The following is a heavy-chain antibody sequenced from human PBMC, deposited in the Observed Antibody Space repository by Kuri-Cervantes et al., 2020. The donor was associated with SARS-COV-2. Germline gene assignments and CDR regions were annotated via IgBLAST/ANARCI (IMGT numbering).Heavy chain of an antibody. CDR3: AKDAWVGATYFDF. CDR2: ISSNGGVS. Sequence: GGSLRLSCAASGFRFDGYGMHWVRQAPGKGLEWVAGISSNGGVSGYADSFKGRFSISRDNARNSLFLQMNSLSTEDTAFYYCAKDAWVGATYFDFWGRGALVTVSS. V-gene: IGHV3-9*01. CDR1: GFRFDGYG. D-gene: IGHD1-26*01. J-gene: IGHJ4*02.